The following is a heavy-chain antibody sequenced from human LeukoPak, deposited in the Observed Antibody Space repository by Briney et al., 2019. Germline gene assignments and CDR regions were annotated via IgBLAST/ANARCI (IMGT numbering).Heavy chain of an antibody. CDR1: GYTFTSYD. V-gene: IGHV1-8*01. D-gene: IGHD3-22*01. J-gene: IGHJ6*02. Sequence: ASVKVSCKASGYTFTSYDINWVRQATGQGLEWMGWMNPNSGNTGYAQKFQGRVTMTRNTSISTAYMELSSLRSEDTAVYYCARDPYDSSGYTPGGMDVWGQGTTVTVSS. CDR2: MNPNSGNT. CDR3: ARDPYDSSGYTPGGMDV.